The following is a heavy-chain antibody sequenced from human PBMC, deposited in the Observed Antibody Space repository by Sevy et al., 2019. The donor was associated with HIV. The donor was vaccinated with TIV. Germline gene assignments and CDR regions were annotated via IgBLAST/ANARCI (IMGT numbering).Heavy chain of an antibody. D-gene: IGHD6-19*01. Sequence: GGSLRLSCAASGFTFSSYAMHWVRQAPGKGLEWVAVISYDGSNKYYADSVKGRFTISRDNSKNTLYLQMNSLRAEDTAVYYCASAVAVAGPGDYWGQGTLVTVSS. CDR3: ASAVAVAGPGDY. J-gene: IGHJ4*02. V-gene: IGHV3-30-3*01. CDR2: ISYDGSNK. CDR1: GFTFSSYA.